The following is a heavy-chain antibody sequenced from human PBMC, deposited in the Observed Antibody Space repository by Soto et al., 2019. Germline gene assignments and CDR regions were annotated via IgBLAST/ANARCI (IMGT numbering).Heavy chain of an antibody. V-gene: IGHV3-23*01. J-gene: IGHJ4*02. CDR2: IIGSGGIT. D-gene: IGHD6-13*01. CDR3: ARRGPGTYFDY. CDR1: GFTFSSYA. Sequence: EVQLLESGGGLVQPGGSLRLSCAASGFTFSSYAMRWVRQAPGKGLDWVSAIIGSGGITYYADAVKGRFTISRDNSKHTLYLQMNSLRAEDTAVYYCARRGPGTYFDYWGQGTLVTVSS.